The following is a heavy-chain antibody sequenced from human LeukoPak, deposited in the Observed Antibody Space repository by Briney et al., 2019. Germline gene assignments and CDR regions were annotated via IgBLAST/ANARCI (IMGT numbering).Heavy chain of an antibody. CDR1: GFTFSSYG. J-gene: IGHJ3*02. CDR2: ISYDGSNK. D-gene: IGHD3-3*01. V-gene: IGHV3-30*18. CDR3: AKSSALDDAFDI. Sequence: PGGSLRLSCAASGFTFSSYGMHWVRQAPGKGLEWVAVISYDGSNKYYADSVKGRFTISRDNSKNTLYLQMNSLRAEDTAVYYCAKSSALDDAFDIWGQGTMVTVSS.